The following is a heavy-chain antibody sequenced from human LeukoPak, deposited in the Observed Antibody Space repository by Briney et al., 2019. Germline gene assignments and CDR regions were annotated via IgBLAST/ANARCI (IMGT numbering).Heavy chain of an antibody. CDR1: GSFINSSYY. Sequence: PSETLSLTCIVSGSFINSSYYWAWVRQPPGKGLEWIGSLDHSGSTFHNPSLKSRVSMSVDTSKNQFSLRLSSVTAADTAVYYCASSGKVLVTTGFWFPFDYWGQGTLVSVPS. CDR3: ASSGKVLVTTGFWFPFDY. CDR2: LDHSGST. V-gene: IGHV4-38-2*02. J-gene: IGHJ4*02. D-gene: IGHD2-21*02.